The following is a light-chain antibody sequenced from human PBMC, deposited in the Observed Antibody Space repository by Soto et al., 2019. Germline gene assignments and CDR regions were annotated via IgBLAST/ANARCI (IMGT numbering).Light chain of an antibody. J-gene: IGLJ2*01. V-gene: IGLV1-44*01. CDR1: SSNVGTNT. CDR3: ATWDDILNGPV. Sequence: QSVLTQPPSASGTPGQSVTISCSGSSSNVGTNTVSWYLQLPGTAPKLLIYSNNLRPSGVPDRFSASRSGTSASLAISGLQSGDEADYYCATWDDILNGPVFGGGTQLTVL. CDR2: SNN.